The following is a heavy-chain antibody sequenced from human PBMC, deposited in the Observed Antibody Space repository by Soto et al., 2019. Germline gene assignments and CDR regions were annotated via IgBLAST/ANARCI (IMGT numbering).Heavy chain of an antibody. CDR2: IYWNDDK. Sequence: QITLKESGPTLVKPTQTLTLTCTFSGFSLSTSGVGVGWIRQPPGKALEWLALIYWNDDKRHSPSLKSRLTITKDTSKNQVVLTMTNMDPVDTATYYCAHSHYDSSGYWGYYFDYWGQGTLVTVSS. V-gene: IGHV2-5*01. CDR1: GFSLSTSGVG. J-gene: IGHJ4*02. CDR3: AHSHYDSSGYWGYYFDY. D-gene: IGHD3-22*01.